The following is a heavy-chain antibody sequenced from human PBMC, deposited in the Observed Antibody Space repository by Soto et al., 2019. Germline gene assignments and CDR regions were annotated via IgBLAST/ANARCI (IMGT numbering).Heavy chain of an antibody. CDR1: GFTVSSDY. CDR3: ARVPGSSASFYYYGMDV. Sequence: QPGGSLRLSCAASGFTVSSDYMSWVRQAPGRGLEWVSVIYTGGSTYYADSVKGRFTISRDNSKNTVFFQMNSLTAEDTAVYYCARVPGSSASFYYYGMDVWGQGTTVTVSS. J-gene: IGHJ6*02. V-gene: IGHV3-53*01. CDR2: IYTGGST. D-gene: IGHD6-6*01.